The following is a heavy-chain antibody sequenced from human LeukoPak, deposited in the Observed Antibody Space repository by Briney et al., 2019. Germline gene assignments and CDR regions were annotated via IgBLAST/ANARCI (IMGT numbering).Heavy chain of an antibody. CDR2: ISQSGET. Sequence: SETLSLTCSVSGGSIISSNWWGWIRQPPGKGLEWIGEISQSGETDYNPSLRSRVIISINKSKNQFSLQLNSVTAADTAIYYCARHFRLVVENWFDPWGQGTLVTVSS. V-gene: IGHV4/OR15-8*02. D-gene: IGHD2-21*01. CDR3: ARHFRLVVENWFDP. CDR1: GGSIISSNW. J-gene: IGHJ5*02.